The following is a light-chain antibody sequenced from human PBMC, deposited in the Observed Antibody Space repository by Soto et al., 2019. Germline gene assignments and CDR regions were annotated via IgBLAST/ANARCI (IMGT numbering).Light chain of an antibody. CDR2: EVS. Sequence: QSALTQPASVSGSPGQSITISCTGTSSDVGSYNLVSWYQQYLGKAPKLMIYEVSYRPSGVSNRFSGSKSGNTASLTISGLQAEDEADYYCSSFTTSSTRVFGTGTKVTVL. J-gene: IGLJ1*01. CDR1: SSDVGSYNL. V-gene: IGLV2-14*02. CDR3: SSFTTSSTRV.